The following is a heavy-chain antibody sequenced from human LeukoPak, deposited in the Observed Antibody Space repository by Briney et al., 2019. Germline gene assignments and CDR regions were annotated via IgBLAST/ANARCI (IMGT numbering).Heavy chain of an antibody. CDR1: GGSISSSSYY. Sequence: SETLSLTCTVSGGSISSSSYYWGWIRQPPGKGLEWIGSIYYSRSTYYHPSLKSRVTISVDTSKNQFSLKLSSVTAADTAVYYCARRGYSGYDGVDYWGQGTLVTVSS. CDR2: IYYSRST. V-gene: IGHV4-39*01. J-gene: IGHJ4*02. D-gene: IGHD5-12*01. CDR3: ARRGYSGYDGVDY.